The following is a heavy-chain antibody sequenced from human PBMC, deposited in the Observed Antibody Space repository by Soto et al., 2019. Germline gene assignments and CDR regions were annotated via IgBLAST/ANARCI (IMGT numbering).Heavy chain of an antibody. J-gene: IGHJ4*02. CDR3: AVPGAGDFDY. D-gene: IGHD6-13*01. Sequence: PSETLSLTCGVSGASITTYYWSWIRQAPGKGLEWIGEVYHSGSTNCNPSLKSRVTISIDKSKNQFSLRLTSMTAADTAVYYCAVPGAGDFDYWSQGTLVTVSS. CDR1: GASITTYY. V-gene: IGHV4-59*12. CDR2: VYHSGST.